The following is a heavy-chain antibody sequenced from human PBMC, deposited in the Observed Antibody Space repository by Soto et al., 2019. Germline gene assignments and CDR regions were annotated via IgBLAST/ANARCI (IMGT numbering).Heavy chain of an antibody. Sequence: SVKVSCKASGGAFSSYAISWVRQAPGQGLEWMGGIIPIFGTANYAQKFQGRVTITADESTSTAYMELSSLRSEDTAVYYCARDILSHSGDLRSYGMDVWGQGTTVTVSS. D-gene: IGHD3-9*01. V-gene: IGHV1-69*13. CDR3: ARDILSHSGDLRSYGMDV. CDR2: IIPIFGTA. CDR1: GGAFSSYA. J-gene: IGHJ6*02.